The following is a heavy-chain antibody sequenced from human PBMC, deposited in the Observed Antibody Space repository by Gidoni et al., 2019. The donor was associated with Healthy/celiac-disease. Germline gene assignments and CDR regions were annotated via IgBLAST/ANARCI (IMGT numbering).Heavy chain of an antibody. CDR1: GFTFSNAW. D-gene: IGHD5-18*01. Sequence: EVQLVESGGGLVKPGGSLRLSCAASGFTFSNAWMSWVRQAPGKGLEWVGRIKSKTDGGTTDYAAPVKGRFTISRDDSKNTLYLQMNSLKTEDTAVYYCTTFVQLWLGVGYYGMDVWGQGTTVTVSS. J-gene: IGHJ6*02. CDR2: IKSKTDGGTT. CDR3: TTFVQLWLGVGYYGMDV. V-gene: IGHV3-15*01.